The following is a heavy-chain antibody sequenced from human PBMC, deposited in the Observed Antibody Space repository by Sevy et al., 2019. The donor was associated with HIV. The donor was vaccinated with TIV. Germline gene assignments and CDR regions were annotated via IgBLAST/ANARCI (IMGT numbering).Heavy chain of an antibody. CDR2: ISSSGYVI. D-gene: IGHD3-3*01. Sequence: GGSLRLSCAASGFIFSDYEMNWVRQRPGKGLEWVSYISSSGYVIYYADSVKGRFTVSRDNAKNSLYRQLNSLTAEDTGFYFCARDPRIGGYYPSWFDPWGQGTLVTVSS. CDR1: GFIFSDYE. CDR3: ARDPRIGGYYPSWFDP. V-gene: IGHV3-48*03. J-gene: IGHJ5*02.